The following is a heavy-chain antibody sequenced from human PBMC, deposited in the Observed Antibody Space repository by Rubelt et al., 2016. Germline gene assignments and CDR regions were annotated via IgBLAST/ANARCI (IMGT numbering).Heavy chain of an antibody. V-gene: IGHV3-23*03. CDR3: ATGGTASLDY. CDR1: GFTFSSYA. J-gene: IGHJ4*02. Sequence: EVQLLESGGGLVQPGGSLRLSCAASGFTFSSYAMSWVRQAPGKGLEWVSVIYSGGSTYYADSVKGRFTISRDNTKNTLYLQMNSLRGEDTAVYYCATGGTASLDYWGRGTLVTVSS. CDR2: IYSGGST.